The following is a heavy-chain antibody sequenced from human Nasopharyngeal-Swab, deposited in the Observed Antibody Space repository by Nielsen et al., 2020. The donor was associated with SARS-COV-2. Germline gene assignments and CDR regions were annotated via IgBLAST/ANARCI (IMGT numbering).Heavy chain of an antibody. CDR3: ASYVAGTPTYYYYYMDV. J-gene: IGHJ6*03. V-gene: IGHV3-21*01. CDR2: ISSSSSYI. Sequence: GESLKISCAASGFTLSSYSMNWVRQAPGKGLEWVSSISSSSSYIYYADSVKGRFTISRDNAKNSLYLQMNSLRAEDTAVYYCASYVAGTPTYYYYYMDVWGKGTTVTVSS. CDR1: GFTLSSYS. D-gene: IGHD1/OR15-1a*01.